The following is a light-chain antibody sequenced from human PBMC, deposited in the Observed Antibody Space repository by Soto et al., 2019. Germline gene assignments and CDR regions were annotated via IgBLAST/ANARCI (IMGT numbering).Light chain of an antibody. J-gene: IGKJ1*01. CDR3: QQNYGDTPWT. V-gene: IGKV1-39*01. Sequence: DIQMTQSPSTLSASVGDRVTITCRASQSISRYVNWYQQQPGKAPTLLISAASSLERGVPSRFSGGGSGTDFTLTISSLQPEDFAGYYCQQNYGDTPWTFGQGTKVDIK. CDR1: QSISRY. CDR2: AAS.